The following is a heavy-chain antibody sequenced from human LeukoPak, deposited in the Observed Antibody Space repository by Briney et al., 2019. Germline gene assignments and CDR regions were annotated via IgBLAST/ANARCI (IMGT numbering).Heavy chain of an antibody. CDR2: IKQDGSEK. CDR1: GFTLSSYW. J-gene: IGHJ4*02. D-gene: IGHD1-26*01. Sequence: PGGSLRLSCAASGFTLSSYWMSWVRQAPGKGLEWVANIKQDGSEKYYVDSVKGRFTISRDNAKNSLYLQMNSLRAEDTAVYYCARDSGLSTQGPQWEPHFDYWGQGTLVTVSS. CDR3: ARDSGLSTQGPQWEPHFDY. V-gene: IGHV3-7*01.